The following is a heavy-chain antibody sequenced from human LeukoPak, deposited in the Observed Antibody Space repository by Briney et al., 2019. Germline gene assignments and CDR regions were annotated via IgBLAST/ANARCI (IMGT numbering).Heavy chain of an antibody. CDR3: ARHKLGSPFDAFDI. CDR2: INHGGST. CDR1: GGSFSGYY. V-gene: IGHV4-34*01. D-gene: IGHD1-26*01. Sequence: SETLSLTCAVYGGSFSGYYWSWLRQPPGKGLEWIGEINHGGSTNYNPSLMSRVTISVDMSKNQLSLKLSSVTAADTAVYHCARHKLGSPFDAFDIWGQGTMVTISS. J-gene: IGHJ3*02.